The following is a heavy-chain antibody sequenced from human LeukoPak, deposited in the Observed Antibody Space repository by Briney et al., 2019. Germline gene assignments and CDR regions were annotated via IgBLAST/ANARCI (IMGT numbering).Heavy chain of an antibody. CDR2: ISGSGGNT. J-gene: IGHJ5*02. V-gene: IGHV3-23*01. D-gene: IGHD3-16*01. CDR3: AREVDGGFDP. Sequence: QSGGSLRLSCAASGSTFSSYAMTWVRQAPGKGLEWVSAISGSGGNTYYADSVKGRFTISRDNAKNSLYLQMSSLRAEDTAVYYCAREVDGGFDPWGQGTLVTVSS. CDR1: GSTFSSYA.